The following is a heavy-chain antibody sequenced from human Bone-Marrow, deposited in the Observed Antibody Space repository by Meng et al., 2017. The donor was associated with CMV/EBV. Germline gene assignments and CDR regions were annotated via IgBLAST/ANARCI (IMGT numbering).Heavy chain of an antibody. CDR1: GGSISSYY. CDR3: ARVALLYCSSTSCHESYYFDY. D-gene: IGHD2-2*01. J-gene: IGHJ4*02. V-gene: IGHV4-59*01. Sequence: SETLSLTCTVSGGSISSYYWSWIRQPPGKGLEWIGYIYYSGSTNYNPSLKSRVTISVDTSKNQFSLKLSSVTAADTAVYYCARVALLYCSSTSCHESYYFDYWGQGTLVTVSS. CDR2: IYYSGST.